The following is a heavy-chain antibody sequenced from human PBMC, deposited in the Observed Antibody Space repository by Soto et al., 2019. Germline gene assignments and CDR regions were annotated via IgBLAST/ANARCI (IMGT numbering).Heavy chain of an antibody. CDR3: ARVLSPYYYYGMDV. Sequence: SETLSLTCAVSGGSISSSNWWSWVRQPPGKGLEWIGEIYHSGSTNYNPSLKSRVTISVDKSKNQFSLKLSSVTAADTAVYYCARVLSPYYYYGMDVWGQGTTVTVSS. J-gene: IGHJ6*02. V-gene: IGHV4-4*02. CDR2: IYHSGST. CDR1: GGSISSSNW.